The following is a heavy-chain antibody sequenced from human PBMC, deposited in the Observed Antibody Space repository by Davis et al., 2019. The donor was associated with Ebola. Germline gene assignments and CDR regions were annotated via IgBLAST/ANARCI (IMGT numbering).Heavy chain of an antibody. J-gene: IGHJ4*02. CDR3: ARSRDVPLAVAGIY. D-gene: IGHD6-19*01. CDR1: GFTFSSYA. CDR2: ISYDGSNK. V-gene: IGHV3-30-3*01. Sequence: PGGSLRLSCAASGFTFSSYAMHWVRQAPGKGLEWVAVISYDGSNKYYADSVKGRFTISRDNSKNTLYLQMNSLRAEDTAVYYCARSRDVPLAVAGIYWGQGTLVTVSS.